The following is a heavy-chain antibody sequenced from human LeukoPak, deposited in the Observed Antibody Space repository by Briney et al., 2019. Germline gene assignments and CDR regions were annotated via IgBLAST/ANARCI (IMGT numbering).Heavy chain of an antibody. Sequence: SETLSLNCAVYGGSFSGYYWSWIRQPPGTGLEWIGEINHSGSTSYNPSLKSRVTISVDTSKNQFSLKLSSVTAADTAVYYCARLIVGATDFDYWGQGTLVTVSS. CDR3: ARLIVGATDFDY. V-gene: IGHV4-34*01. CDR2: INHSGST. D-gene: IGHD1-26*01. J-gene: IGHJ4*02. CDR1: GGSFSGYY.